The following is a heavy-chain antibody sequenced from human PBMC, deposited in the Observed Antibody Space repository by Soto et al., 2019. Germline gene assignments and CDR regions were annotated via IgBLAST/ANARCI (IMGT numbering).Heavy chain of an antibody. J-gene: IGHJ5*02. D-gene: IGHD2-8*01. CDR1: GFTFSSYW. Sequence: GGSLRLSCAASGFTFSSYWMSWVRQAPGKGLEWVANIKQDGSEKYYVDSVKGRFTISRDNAKNSLYLQMNSLRAEDTAVYYCAREVALMVYAYNWFDPWGQGTLVTVSS. V-gene: IGHV3-7*01. CDR2: IKQDGSEK. CDR3: AREVALMVYAYNWFDP.